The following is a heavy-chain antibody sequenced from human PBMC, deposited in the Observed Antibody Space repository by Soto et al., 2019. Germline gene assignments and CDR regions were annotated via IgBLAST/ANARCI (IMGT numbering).Heavy chain of an antibody. D-gene: IGHD5-12*01. Sequence: QLPLQESGPGLVKPSETLSLTCTVSGGSISSSSYYWGWIRQPPGKGLEWIGSIYYSGSTYYNPSLKSRVTISVDTSKTQFALKLSSVTAADTAVYYCASLGYADYYYGMDVWGQGTTVTVSS. V-gene: IGHV4-39*01. CDR1: GGSISSSSYY. J-gene: IGHJ6*02. CDR3: ASLGYADYYYGMDV. CDR2: IYYSGST.